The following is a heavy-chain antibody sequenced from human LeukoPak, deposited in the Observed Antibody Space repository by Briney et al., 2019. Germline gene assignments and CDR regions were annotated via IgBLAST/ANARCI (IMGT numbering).Heavy chain of an antibody. CDR3: AKDDY. Sequence: PGKGLEWVAFIRYDGSNKYYADSVKGRFTISRDNSKNTLYLQMNSLRAEDTAVYYCAKDDYWGQGTLVTVSS. J-gene: IGHJ4*02. V-gene: IGHV3-30*02. CDR2: IRYDGSNK.